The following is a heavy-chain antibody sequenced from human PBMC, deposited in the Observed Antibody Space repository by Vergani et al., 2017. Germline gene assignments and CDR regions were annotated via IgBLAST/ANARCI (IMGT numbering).Heavy chain of an antibody. V-gene: IGHV1-69*02. Sequence: QVQLVQSGAEVKKPGSSVKVSCKASGGTFSSYTISWVRQAPGQGLEWMGRIIPILGIANYAQKFQGRVTITADKSTSTAYMELSSLRSEDTAVYYCASVXLGYGDYYYYGMDVWGQGTTVTVSS. CDR3: ASVXLGYGDYYYYGMDV. CDR1: GGTFSSYT. J-gene: IGHJ6*02. D-gene: IGHD4-17*01. CDR2: IIPILGIA.